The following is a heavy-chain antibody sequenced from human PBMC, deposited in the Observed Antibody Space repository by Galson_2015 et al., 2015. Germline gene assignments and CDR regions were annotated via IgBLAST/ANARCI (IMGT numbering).Heavy chain of an antibody. CDR1: GGTFSSYA. V-gene: IGHV1-69*13. Sequence: SVKVSCKASGGTFSSYAISWVRQAPGQGLEWMGGIIPIFGTANYAQKFQGRVTITADESTSTAYMELSSLRSEDTAVYYCASGVIWSGYYPAGQNYYYYYMDVWGKGTTVTVSS. CDR2: IIPIFGTA. J-gene: IGHJ6*03. CDR3: ASGVIWSGYYPAGQNYYYYYMDV. D-gene: IGHD3-3*01.